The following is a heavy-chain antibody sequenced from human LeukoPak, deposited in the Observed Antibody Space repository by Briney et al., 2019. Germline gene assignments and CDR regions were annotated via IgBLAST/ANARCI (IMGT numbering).Heavy chain of an antibody. CDR1: GFTFSSYA. Sequence: GGSLRLSCAASGFTFSSYAMSWVRQAPGKGLEWVANIKQDGSEKYYVDSVKGRFNIARDNAKNSLYLQMNSLGAGDTAVYYCARTYYYDAAGYYRHFDYWGQGTLVTVSS. J-gene: IGHJ4*02. V-gene: IGHV3-7*01. D-gene: IGHD3-22*01. CDR2: IKQDGSEK. CDR3: ARTYYYDAAGYYRHFDY.